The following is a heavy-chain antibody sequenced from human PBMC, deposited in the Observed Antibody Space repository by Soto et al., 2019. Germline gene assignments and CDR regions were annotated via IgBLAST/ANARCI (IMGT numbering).Heavy chain of an antibody. D-gene: IGHD3-22*01. Sequence: SETLSLTCAVCGGSISSSTWWSWVRQPPGKGLEWIGDIYHGGSTHYNPSLKSRVTISIDKSKNQFSLKLSSVTAADTAVYYCARSRGYYDTSGYYYYWGQGTLVTVSS. CDR3: ARSRGYYDTSGYYYY. CDR1: GGSISSSTW. CDR2: IYHGGST. J-gene: IGHJ4*02. V-gene: IGHV4-4*02.